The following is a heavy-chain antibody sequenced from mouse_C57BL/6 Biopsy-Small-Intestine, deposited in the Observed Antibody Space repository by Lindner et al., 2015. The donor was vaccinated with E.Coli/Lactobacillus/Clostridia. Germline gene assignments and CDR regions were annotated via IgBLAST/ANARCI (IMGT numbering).Heavy chain of an antibody. Sequence: VQLQESGPELVKPGDSVKTSCKASGYTFTDYYMDWVKQSHGKSLEWIGYIYPNNGATNYNQKFKGQATLTVDKSSSTAYMEFHSLTSEDSAVYYCARRRRIHFDGSALDYWGQGTSVTVSS. CDR2: IYPNNGAT. D-gene: IGHD1-1*02. V-gene: IGHV1-34*02. J-gene: IGHJ4*01. CDR3: ARRRRIHFDGSALDY. CDR1: GYTFTDYY.